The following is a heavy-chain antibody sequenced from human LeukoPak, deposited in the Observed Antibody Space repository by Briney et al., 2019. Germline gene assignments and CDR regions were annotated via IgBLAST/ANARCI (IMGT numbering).Heavy chain of an antibody. J-gene: IGHJ3*02. CDR1: GFIFSSYG. CDR3: ARAAGGGSDAFDI. CDR2: IWYDGGNK. V-gene: IGHV3-33*01. D-gene: IGHD5-24*01. Sequence: GGSLRLSCAASGFIFSSYGMHWVRQAPGKGLEWVASIWYDGGNKHYADSVKGRFTISRDNSKNTLYLQMSSLRAEDTAVYYCARAAGGGSDAFDIWGQGTMVTVSS.